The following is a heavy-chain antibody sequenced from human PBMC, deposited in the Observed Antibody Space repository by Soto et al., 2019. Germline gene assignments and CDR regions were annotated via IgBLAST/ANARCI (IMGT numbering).Heavy chain of an antibody. CDR2: LYYTGTT. CDR1: GGSIGSSSYY. J-gene: IGHJ6*02. CDR3: TRRRFGVRGVTTMDV. Sequence: KTSETLSLTCSVSGGSIGSSSYYFGWIRQTPGRGLEWIGSLYYTGTTSYNSSLKSRVTISADKSQNQFSLRLSSVTAADTVVYYCTRRRFGVRGVTTMDVWGPGTTVTVSS. V-gene: IGHV4-39*01. D-gene: IGHD3-10*01.